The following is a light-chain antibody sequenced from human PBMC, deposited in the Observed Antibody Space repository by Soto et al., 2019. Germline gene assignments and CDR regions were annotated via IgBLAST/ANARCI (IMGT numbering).Light chain of an antibody. J-gene: IGKJ1*01. CDR1: QSISNY. CDR2: AAS. V-gene: IGKV1-39*01. Sequence: DIQMTQSPSSLSASIGDRVTITCRASQSISNYLNWYQQKPGKAPNLLIFAASSLQSGVPSRFSGSGSGTYFTLTIRSVQPEDIATYYCQQSYSTPPTFGQGTKVDIK. CDR3: QQSYSTPPT.